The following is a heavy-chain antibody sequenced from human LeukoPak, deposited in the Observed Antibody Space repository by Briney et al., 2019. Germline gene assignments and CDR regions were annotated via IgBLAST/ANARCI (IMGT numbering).Heavy chain of an antibody. CDR3: ATCYINWGNYYGMDV. CDR2: IYYSGST. CDR1: GGSISSGGYY. J-gene: IGHJ6*02. D-gene: IGHD7-27*01. Sequence: PSQTLSLTCTVSGGSISSGGYYWSWIRQHPGKGLEWIGYIYYSGSTYYNPSLKSRVTISVDTSKNQFSLKLSSVTAADTAVYYCATCYINWGNYYGMDVWGQGTTVTVSS. V-gene: IGHV4-31*03.